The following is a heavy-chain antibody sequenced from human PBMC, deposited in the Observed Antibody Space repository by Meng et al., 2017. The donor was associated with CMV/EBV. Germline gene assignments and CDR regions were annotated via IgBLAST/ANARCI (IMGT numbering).Heavy chain of an antibody. V-gene: IGHV3-15*01. J-gene: IGHJ3*02. CDR3: TADIFSGSSAGAVFDI. Sequence: TFRNAWMCWVSQARGEGLEWVGPIKSETDGGPTDYATPVKSKFTISRDDSKNTLNLQMNSLKTEETTVYYCTADIFSGSSAGAVFDIWGQGTMVTVSS. D-gene: IGHD1-26*01. CDR2: IKSETDGGPT. CDR1: TFRNAW.